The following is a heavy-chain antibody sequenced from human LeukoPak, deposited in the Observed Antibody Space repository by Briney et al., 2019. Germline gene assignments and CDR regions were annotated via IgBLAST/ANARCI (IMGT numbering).Heavy chain of an antibody. CDR2: IYTSGST. V-gene: IGHV4-4*07. D-gene: IGHD3-9*01. Sequence: SETLSLTCTVSGGSISSYYWSWIRQPAGKGLEWIGRIYTSGSTNYNPPLKSRVTMSVDTSKNQFSLKLSSVTAADTAVYYCATHYDVLTGYAAAAFDIWGQGTMVTVSS. CDR3: ATHYDVLTGYAAAAFDI. J-gene: IGHJ3*02. CDR1: GGSISSYY.